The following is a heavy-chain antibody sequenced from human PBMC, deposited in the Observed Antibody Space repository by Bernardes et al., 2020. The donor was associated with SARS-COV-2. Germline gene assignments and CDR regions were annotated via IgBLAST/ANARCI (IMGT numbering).Heavy chain of an antibody. CDR1: GGSFSGYY. V-gene: IGHV4-34*01. CDR2: INHSGST. D-gene: IGHD3-3*01. CDR3: ARGLPAARRSRRFDP. Sequence: SETLSLTCAVYGGSFSGYYWSWIRQPPGKGLEWIGEINHSGSTNYNPSLKSRVTISVDTSKNQFSLKLSSVTAADTAVYYFARGLPAARRSRRFDPWGQGTLVNVSS. J-gene: IGHJ5*02.